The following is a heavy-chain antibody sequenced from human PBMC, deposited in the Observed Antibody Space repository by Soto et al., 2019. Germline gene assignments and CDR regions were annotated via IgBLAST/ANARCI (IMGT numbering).Heavy chain of an antibody. Sequence: QVQLQESGPGLVKPSETLSLTCTVSGGSISSYYWSWIRQPPGKGLEWIGYIYYSGSTNYNPSLKSRVTISVDTSKNRFALKLSSVTAADTAVYYCARNGDYVAFDIWGQGTMVTVSS. J-gene: IGHJ3*02. D-gene: IGHD4-17*01. CDR2: IYYSGST. CDR1: GGSISSYY. V-gene: IGHV4-59*01. CDR3: ARNGDYVAFDI.